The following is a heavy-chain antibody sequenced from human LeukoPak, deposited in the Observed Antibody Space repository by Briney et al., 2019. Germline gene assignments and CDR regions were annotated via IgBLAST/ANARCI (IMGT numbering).Heavy chain of an antibody. V-gene: IGHV3-74*01. CDR3: VRFSPPDY. CDR2: INADGSIT. Sequence: GGSLRLSCAASGFTFSSNWIHWVRPAPGKGLVWVSRINADGSITSYADSVKGRFTVSRDNAKNTVYLQMNSLRVDDTAVYDCVRFSPPDYWRQGTLVTVSS. J-gene: IGHJ4*02. CDR1: GFTFSSNW.